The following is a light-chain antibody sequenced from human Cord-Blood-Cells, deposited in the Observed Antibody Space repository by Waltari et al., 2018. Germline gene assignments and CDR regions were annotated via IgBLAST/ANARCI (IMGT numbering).Light chain of an antibody. CDR1: SSDVGGYNY. Sequence: QSALTQPASVSGSPGQSITLSCTGTSSDVGGYNYVSWYQQHPGKAPKLMIYDVSKRPAGVSMRFSGSKSGNTASLTISGLQAEDEADYYCSSYTSSSTVVFGGGTKLTVL. J-gene: IGLJ2*01. V-gene: IGLV2-14*01. CDR2: DVS. CDR3: SSYTSSSTVV.